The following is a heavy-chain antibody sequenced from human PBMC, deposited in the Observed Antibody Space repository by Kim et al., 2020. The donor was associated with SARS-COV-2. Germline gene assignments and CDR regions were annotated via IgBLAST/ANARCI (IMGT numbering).Heavy chain of an antibody. V-gene: IGHV3-7*01. CDR1: GFTFSSYW. Sequence: GGSLRLSCAASGFTFSSYWMSWVRQAPGKGLEWVANIKQDGSEKYYVDSVKGRFTISRDNAKNSLYLQMNSLRAEDTAVYYCARDKDIVVVPAAQKGLIWDYYYYYGMDVWGQGTTVTVSS. CDR3: ARDKDIVVVPAAQKGLIWDYYYYYGMDV. J-gene: IGHJ6*02. D-gene: IGHD2-2*01. CDR2: IKQDGSEK.